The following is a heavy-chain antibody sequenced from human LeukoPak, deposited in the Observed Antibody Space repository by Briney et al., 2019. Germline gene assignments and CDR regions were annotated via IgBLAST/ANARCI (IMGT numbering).Heavy chain of an antibody. CDR1: GDSVSSDSAA. D-gene: IGHD5-12*01. J-gene: IGHJ4*02. V-gene: IGHV6-1*01. CDR3: ARDSGSGDDFLDS. CDR2: TYYRSRWHN. Sequence: SQTLSLTCAISGDSVSSDSAAWNWIRQSPSRGLESLGRTYYRSRWHNDYAVSVKSRITINPDTSKNQFSLHLSSVTPEDTAVYYCARDSGSGDDFLDSWGQGTLVTVSS.